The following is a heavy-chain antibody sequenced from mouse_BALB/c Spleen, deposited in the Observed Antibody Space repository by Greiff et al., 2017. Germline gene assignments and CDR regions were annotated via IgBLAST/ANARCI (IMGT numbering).Heavy chain of an antibody. J-gene: IGHJ4*01. CDR3: ARGPTMITTAYYAMDY. CDR2: ISSGGSYT. D-gene: IGHD2-4*01. V-gene: IGHV5-6*01. Sequence: EVQVVESGGDLVKPGGSLKLSCAASGFTFSSYGMSWVRQTPDKRLEWVATISSGGSYTYYPDSVKGRFTISRDNAKNTLYLQMSSLKSEDTAMYYCARGPTMITTAYYAMDYWGQGTSVTVSS. CDR1: GFTFSSYG.